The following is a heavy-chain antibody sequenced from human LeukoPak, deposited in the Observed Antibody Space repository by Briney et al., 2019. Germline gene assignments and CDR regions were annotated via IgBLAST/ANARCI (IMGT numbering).Heavy chain of an antibody. CDR2: MNPNSVNT. Sequence: GASVKVSCKASVYTFTSYDINWVRQATGQGLEWMGWMNPNSVNTPYAHKFQGRVTLTRNTSLSTAYMELSSLRYEDTAVYYCARGGAYCGGDCYPYSDYWGQGTLVTVSS. CDR3: ARGGAYCGGDCYPYSDY. V-gene: IGHV1-8*01. D-gene: IGHD2-21*02. CDR1: VYTFTSYD. J-gene: IGHJ4*02.